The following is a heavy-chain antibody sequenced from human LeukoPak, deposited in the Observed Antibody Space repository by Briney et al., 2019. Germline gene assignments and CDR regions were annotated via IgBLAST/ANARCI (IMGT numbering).Heavy chain of an antibody. CDR2: ISAYNGNT. J-gene: IGHJ4*02. V-gene: IGHV1-18*01. Sequence: ASVKVSCKASGYTFTSYGISWVRQAPGQGIEGMGWISAYNGNTNYAQKLQGRVTITTDTSTSKDYMEMRSLRSDDTAVYYCARVGAAAGEAFDYWGQGTLVTVSS. D-gene: IGHD6-13*01. CDR3: ARVGAAAGEAFDY. CDR1: GYTFTSYG.